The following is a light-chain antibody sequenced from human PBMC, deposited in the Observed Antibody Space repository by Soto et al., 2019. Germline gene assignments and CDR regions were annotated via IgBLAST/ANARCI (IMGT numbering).Light chain of an antibody. J-gene: IGKJ4*01. Sequence: EIVMTQSPATLSVSPGERATLSCRASQNVRRNLAWYQWKPGQAPRLLIYGASTRATGISARFDGSGSGTEFSLTISSLQSEDFAIYYCQHYNGLPLTFGGGTIVEIK. CDR3: QHYNGLPLT. CDR2: GAS. V-gene: IGKV3-15*01. CDR1: QNVRRN.